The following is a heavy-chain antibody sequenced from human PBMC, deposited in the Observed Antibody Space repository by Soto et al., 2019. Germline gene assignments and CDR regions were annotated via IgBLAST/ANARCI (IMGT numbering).Heavy chain of an antibody. CDR1: GGSISSGGYY. CDR3: ARGDYYDSSGYYPGAFDI. CDR2: IYYSGST. Sequence: PSETLSLTCAVSGGSISSGGYYWSWIRQHPGKGLEWIGYIYYSGSTYYNPSLKSRVTISVDTSKNQFSLKLSSVTAADTAVYYCARGDYYDSSGYYPGAFDIWGQGTMVTVSS. J-gene: IGHJ3*02. D-gene: IGHD3-22*01. V-gene: IGHV4-31*11.